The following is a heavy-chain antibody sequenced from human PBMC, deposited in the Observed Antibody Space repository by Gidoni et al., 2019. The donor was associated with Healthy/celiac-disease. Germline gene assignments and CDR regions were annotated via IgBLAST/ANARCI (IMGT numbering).Heavy chain of an antibody. Sequence: EVQLVESGGGLVQPGRSLRLSCAASGFPFDDYAMHWVRQAPGKGLEGVSGISWNSGSIGYADSVKGRFTISRDNAKNSLYLQMNSLRAEDTALYYCAKDRADYGDYGMDVWGQGTTVTVSS. CDR3: AKDRADYGDYGMDV. V-gene: IGHV3-9*01. CDR1: GFPFDDYA. CDR2: ISWNSGSI. D-gene: IGHD4-17*01. J-gene: IGHJ6*02.